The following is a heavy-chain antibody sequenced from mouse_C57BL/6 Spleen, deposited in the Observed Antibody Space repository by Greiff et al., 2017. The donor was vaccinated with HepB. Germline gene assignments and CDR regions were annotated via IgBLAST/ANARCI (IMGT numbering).Heavy chain of an antibody. CDR3: ARTNMVTTNYYAMDY. D-gene: IGHD2-2*01. Sequence: QVQLKESGPGLVQPSQSLSITCTVSGFSLTSYGVHWVRQSPGKGLEWLGVIWSGGSTDYNAAFISRLSISKDNSKSQVFFKMNSLQADDTATYYCARTNMVTTNYYAMDYWGQGTSVTVSS. V-gene: IGHV2-2*01. CDR1: GFSLTSYG. J-gene: IGHJ4*01. CDR2: IWSGGST.